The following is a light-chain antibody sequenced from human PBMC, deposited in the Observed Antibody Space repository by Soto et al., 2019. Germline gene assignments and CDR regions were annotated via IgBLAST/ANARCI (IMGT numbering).Light chain of an antibody. CDR1: QSVSSNS. CDR2: GAS. J-gene: IGKJ1*01. Sequence: EIVLTHSPGTLSFSPLERATLSCSSSQSVSSNSLAWYQQIPGQAPRLLIYGASSRATGIPDRFSGSGSGTDFTLTISRLEPEDFAVYYCQKYGSSLWNFGQGTKVDIK. CDR3: QKYGSSLWN. V-gene: IGKV3-20*01.